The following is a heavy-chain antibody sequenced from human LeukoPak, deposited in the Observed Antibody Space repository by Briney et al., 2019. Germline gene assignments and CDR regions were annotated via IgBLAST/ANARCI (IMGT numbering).Heavy chain of an antibody. CDR2: INHSGST. D-gene: IGHD6-13*01. CDR1: GGSFSGYY. CDR3: ASMVSSWYRNFDY. Sequence: SETLSLTCAVYGGSFSGYYWSWIRQPPGKGLEWFGEINHSGSTNYNPSLKSRVTISVDTSKNQFSLKLSSVTAADTAVYYCASMVSSWYRNFDYWGQGTLVTVSS. V-gene: IGHV4-34*01. J-gene: IGHJ4*02.